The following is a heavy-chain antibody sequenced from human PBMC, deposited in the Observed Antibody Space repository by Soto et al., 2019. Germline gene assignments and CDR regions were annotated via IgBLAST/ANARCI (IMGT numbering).Heavy chain of an antibody. J-gene: IGHJ4*02. Sequence: VGSLRLSCAASGFTFSSYAMHWVRQAPGKGLEWVAVISYDGSNKYYADSVKGRFTISRDNSKNTLYLQMNSLRAEDTAVYYCARTLRRIQLWSYFDYWGQGTLVIVSS. CDR3: ARTLRRIQLWSYFDY. CDR1: GFTFSSYA. D-gene: IGHD5-18*01. CDR2: ISYDGSNK. V-gene: IGHV3-30-3*01.